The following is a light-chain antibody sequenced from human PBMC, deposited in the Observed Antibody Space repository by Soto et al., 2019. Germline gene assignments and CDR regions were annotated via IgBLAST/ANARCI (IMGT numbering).Light chain of an antibody. CDR1: SSDVGGYNY. CDR3: SSYAGSNKRV. V-gene: IGLV2-8*01. J-gene: IGLJ2*01. Sequence: QSALTQPPSASGSPGQSVTISCTGTSSDVGGYNYVSWYQQHPGKAPKLMIYEVSKRPSGVPDRFSGSKSGNTASLTVSGLQAEDEADYYCSSYAGSNKRVCGGGTKLTVL. CDR2: EVS.